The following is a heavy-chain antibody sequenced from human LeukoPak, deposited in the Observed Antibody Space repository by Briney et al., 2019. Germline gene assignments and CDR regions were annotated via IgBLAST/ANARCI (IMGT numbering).Heavy chain of an antibody. CDR1: GGSVSSGSYY. J-gene: IGHJ5*02. CDR2: IHNSGST. D-gene: IGHD2-2*01. V-gene: IGHV4-61*01. Sequence: SETLSLTCTVSGGSVSSGSYYWSWIRQPPGKGLEWIGFIHNSGSTKYNPSLMSRVTISVDTSKNQFSLKLSSVTAAETAVYYCARGGASSIPFDPWGQGTLSPSP. CDR3: ARGGASSIPFDP.